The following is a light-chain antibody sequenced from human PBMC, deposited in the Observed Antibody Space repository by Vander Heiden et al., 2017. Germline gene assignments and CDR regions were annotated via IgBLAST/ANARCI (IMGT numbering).Light chain of an antibody. V-gene: IGKV4-1*01. J-gene: IGKJ3*01. CDR2: WAS. CDR1: QRVICSSNIRNC. CDR3: QQYYTTPPT. Sequence: DIVMSPSPDSMAVSLGERATINCKSSQRVICSSNIRNCLAWYQQKPGQPPKLLVYWASTRESDVPDRFSGSGSGTDFTLTISSLQAEDVAVYYCQQYYTTPPTFGPGTKVDIK.